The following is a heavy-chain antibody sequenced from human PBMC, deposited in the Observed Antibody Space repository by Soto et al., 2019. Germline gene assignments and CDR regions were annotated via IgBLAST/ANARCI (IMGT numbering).Heavy chain of an antibody. Sequence: WGSQRLSCAASGFIFENFGMSWVRQAPGKGLEWISSISGSGFKKYYADSVKGRFTISRDNSKSTVYLELNNLSAEDTAVYHCAKNQGVELVPLATVDWSEPWGQG. CDR2: ISGSGFKK. D-gene: IGHD1-26*01. CDR3: AKNQGVELVPLATVDWSEP. CDR1: GFIFENFG. V-gene: IGHV3-23*01. J-gene: IGHJ5*02.